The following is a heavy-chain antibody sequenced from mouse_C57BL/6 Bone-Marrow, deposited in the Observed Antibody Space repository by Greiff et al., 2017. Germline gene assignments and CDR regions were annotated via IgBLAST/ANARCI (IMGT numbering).Heavy chain of an antibody. CDR1: GFTFSSYG. CDR2: ISSGGSYT. J-gene: IGHJ3*01. Sequence: EVQGVESGGDLVKPGGSLKLSCAASGFTFSSYGLSWVRQTPDKKLVWVATISSGGSYTYYPDSVKGRFTISRDNAKNTLYLQMSSLKSEDTAMYYCAREFYYYGSSYTWFAYWGQGTLVTVSA. D-gene: IGHD1-1*01. CDR3: AREFYYYGSSYTWFAY. V-gene: IGHV5-6*01.